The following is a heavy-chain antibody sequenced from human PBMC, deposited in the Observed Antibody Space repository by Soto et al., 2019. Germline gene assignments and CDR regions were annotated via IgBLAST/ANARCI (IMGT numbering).Heavy chain of an antibody. CDR2: TYYRSKWYN. V-gene: IGHV6-1*01. D-gene: IGHD6-19*01. J-gene: IGHJ4*02. CDR1: GDSVSSNSAA. CDR3: ARGAYSSGWYDLDY. Sequence: QSQTLSLTCAISGDSVSSNSAAWNWIRQSPSRGLEWLGRTYYRSKWYNDYAVSVKSRITINPDTSKNQFSLQLNSVTPEDTAVYYCARGAYSSGWYDLDYWGQGTLVTVSS.